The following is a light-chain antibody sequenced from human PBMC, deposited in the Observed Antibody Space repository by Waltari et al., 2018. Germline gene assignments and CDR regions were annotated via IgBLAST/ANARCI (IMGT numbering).Light chain of an antibody. J-gene: IGKJ1*01. Sequence: EIVLTQSPGTLSLSPGESATLSCRTRQSGTRALAWYQQKPGQAPRLLIYGASNRATGIPDRFSGSGSGTDFSLTISSLEPEDVAVYYCQHYLRLPVTFGQGTKVEVK. CDR2: GAS. CDR1: QSGTRA. CDR3: QHYLRLPVT. V-gene: IGKV3-20*01.